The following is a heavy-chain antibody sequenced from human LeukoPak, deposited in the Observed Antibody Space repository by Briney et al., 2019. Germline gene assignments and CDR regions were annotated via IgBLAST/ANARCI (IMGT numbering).Heavy chain of an antibody. CDR2: IYTSGST. Sequence: SETLSLTCIVSGGSISSYYWSWIRQPAGKGLEWIGRIYTSGSTNYNPPLKSRVTMTVNTTKNQFSQKLSPGTAADTAVYYCAGASGSYEKIDFWGQGTLVTVSS. CDR3: AGASGSYEKIDF. V-gene: IGHV4-4*07. J-gene: IGHJ4*02. D-gene: IGHD1-26*01. CDR1: GGSISSYY.